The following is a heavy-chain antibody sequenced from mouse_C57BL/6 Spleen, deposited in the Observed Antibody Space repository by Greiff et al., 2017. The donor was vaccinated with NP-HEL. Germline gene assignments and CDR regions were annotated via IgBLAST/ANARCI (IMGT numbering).Heavy chain of an antibody. CDR1: GYTFTEYT. D-gene: IGHD1-1*02. V-gene: IGHV1-62-2*01. Sequence: VQLQQSGAELVKPGASVKLSCKASGYTFTEYTIHWVKQRSGQGLEWIGWFYPGSGSIKYNEKFKDKATLTADKSSSTVYMELSRLTSEDSAVYFCARHERLGDYGLYYYAMDYWGQGTSVTVSS. J-gene: IGHJ4*01. CDR3: ARHERLGDYGLYYYAMDY. CDR2: FYPGSGSI.